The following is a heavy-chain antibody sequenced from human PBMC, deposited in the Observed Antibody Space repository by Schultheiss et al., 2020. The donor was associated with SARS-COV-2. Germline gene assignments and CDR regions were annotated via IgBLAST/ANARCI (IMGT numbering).Heavy chain of an antibody. Sequence: GGSLRLSCAASGFTFSSYGMHWVRQAPGKGLEWVAVIWYDGSNKYYADSVKGRFTISRDNSKNTLYLQMNSLRAEDTAVYYCARDRVYYGSGSYLWPYYYYGMDVWGQGTTVTVSS. J-gene: IGHJ6*02. CDR2: IWYDGSNK. D-gene: IGHD3-10*01. CDR3: ARDRVYYGSGSYLWPYYYYGMDV. V-gene: IGHV3-33*01. CDR1: GFTFSSYG.